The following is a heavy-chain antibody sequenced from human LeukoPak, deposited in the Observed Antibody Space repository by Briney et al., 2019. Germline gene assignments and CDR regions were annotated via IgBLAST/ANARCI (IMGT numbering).Heavy chain of an antibody. Sequence: GGSLRLSCAASGFTFSNYAMGWVRQAPGKGLEWVSATNGGGGSTYYADSVRGRFTISRDNSKNTLNLQMNSLRAEDTALYYCAKVVNSGSYYYFDYWGQGTLVTVSS. CDR3: AKVVNSGSYYYFDY. D-gene: IGHD1-26*01. J-gene: IGHJ4*02. CDR1: GFTFSNYA. V-gene: IGHV3-23*01. CDR2: TNGGGGST.